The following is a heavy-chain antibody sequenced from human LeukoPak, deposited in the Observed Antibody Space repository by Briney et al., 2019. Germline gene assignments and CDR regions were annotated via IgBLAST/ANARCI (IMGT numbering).Heavy chain of an antibody. CDR2: FDPEDVET. Sequence: ASVKVSCKVSGYTFSELSIHWVRQAPGKGLEWMGGFDPEDVETIYAQKFQGRVAMTEDTSTDTAYMELSSLRSEDTAVYYCATSWYSSGWFLDYWGQGTLVTVSS. CDR3: ATSWYSSGWFLDY. CDR1: GYTFSELS. D-gene: IGHD6-19*01. J-gene: IGHJ4*02. V-gene: IGHV1-24*01.